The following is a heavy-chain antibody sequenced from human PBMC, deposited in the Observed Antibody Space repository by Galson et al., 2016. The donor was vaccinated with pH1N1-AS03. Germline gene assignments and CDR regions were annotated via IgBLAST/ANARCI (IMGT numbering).Heavy chain of an antibody. CDR3: ARGTIPGVDLQRRFHA. Sequence: SVKVSCKASGYTFTHFGISWVRQAPGQGLECLGWISTYTGETNYAQKFQGRVTMTTDTSTNTVYMELRTLTSDDTALYYCARGTIPGVDLQRRFHAWGQGTLGTVSS. D-gene: IGHD3-3*01. CDR1: GYTFTHFG. CDR2: ISTYTGET. V-gene: IGHV1-18*01. J-gene: IGHJ4*02.